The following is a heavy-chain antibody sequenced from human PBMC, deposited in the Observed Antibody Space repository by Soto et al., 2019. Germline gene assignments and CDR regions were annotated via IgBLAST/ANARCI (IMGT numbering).Heavy chain of an antibody. V-gene: IGHV3-74*01. Sequence: EVQLVESGGGLVQPGVSLRLSCAVSGFTFSSFCMHWVRQAPGEGLVWVSRINTDGSSTSYADSVKGRFTISRDNAKNTLYLHMNSLRVEDTAMYYCAKSGVDTFGLSYWGQGTLVTVSS. J-gene: IGHJ4*02. CDR2: INTDGSST. D-gene: IGHD5-18*01. CDR3: AKSGVDTFGLSY. CDR1: GFTFSSFC.